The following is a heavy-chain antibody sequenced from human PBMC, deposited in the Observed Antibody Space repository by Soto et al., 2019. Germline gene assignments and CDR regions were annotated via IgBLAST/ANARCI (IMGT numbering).Heavy chain of an antibody. Sequence: GTLRPSCAASGIAFSSYAIIFVRQCPFKWLEWVSAFSVSATTTYYADSVKGRFTVSSYNDKNTLFLHLNTLRADATAIYFCSPTRYSYCDYDVEFWGQGTLVTVSS. J-gene: IGHJ4*02. CDR3: SPTRYSYCDYDVEF. D-gene: IGHD4-17*01. V-gene: IGHV3-23*01. CDR1: GIAFSSYA. CDR2: FSVSATTT.